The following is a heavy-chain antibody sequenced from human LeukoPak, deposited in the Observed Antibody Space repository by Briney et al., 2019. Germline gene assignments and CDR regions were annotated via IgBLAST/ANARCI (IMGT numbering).Heavy chain of an antibody. CDR1: GGSISSSNW. D-gene: IGHD6-13*01. CDR3: ASYDSSRWSRSFDI. V-gene: IGHV4-4*02. J-gene: IGHJ3*02. CDR2: IYHSGST. Sequence: SETLSLTCAVSGGSISSSNWWSWVRQPPGKGLEWIGEIYHSGSTNYNPSLKSRVTISVDKSKNQFSLKLSSVTAADTAVYYCASYDSSRWSRSFDIWGQGTMVTVSS.